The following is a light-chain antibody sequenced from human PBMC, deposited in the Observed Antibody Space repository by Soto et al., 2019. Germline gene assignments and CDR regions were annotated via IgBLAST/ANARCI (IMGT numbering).Light chain of an antibody. CDR2: GDS. Sequence: QSVLTQPPSVSGAPGQSVTMSCTGSSSNIGAGYHVHWYQQLPGAAPKLLIFGDSNRPSGVPDRFSGSKSGTSASLAITGLQADDEADYYCQSSDSRLSGSDVFGTGTKVTVL. CDR3: QSSDSRLSGSDV. CDR1: SSNIGAGYH. V-gene: IGLV1-40*01. J-gene: IGLJ1*01.